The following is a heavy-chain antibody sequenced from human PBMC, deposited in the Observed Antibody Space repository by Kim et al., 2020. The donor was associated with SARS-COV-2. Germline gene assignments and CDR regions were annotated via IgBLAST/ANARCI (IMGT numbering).Heavy chain of an antibody. J-gene: IGHJ4*02. CDR2: T. V-gene: IGHV1-24*01. CDR3: AGIISGSYYSY. Sequence: TIYAQKFQGRVTMTEDTSTDTAYMELSSLRSEDTAVYYCAGIISGSYYSYWGQGTLVTVSS. D-gene: IGHD1-26*01.